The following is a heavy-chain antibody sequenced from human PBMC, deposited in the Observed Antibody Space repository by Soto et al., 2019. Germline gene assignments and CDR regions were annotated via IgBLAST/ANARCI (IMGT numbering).Heavy chain of an antibody. CDR3: ARLGTYYYDSSGYYPHDAFDI. J-gene: IGHJ3*02. D-gene: IGHD3-22*01. CDR1: GYTFTSYY. V-gene: IGHV1-46*01. Sequence: APVKVSCKASGYTFTSYYMHWVRQAPGQGLEWTGIINPSGGSTSYAQKFQGRVTMTRDTSTSTVYMELSSLRSEDTAVYYCARLGTYYYDSSGYYPHDAFDIWGQGTMVTVS. CDR2: INPSGGST.